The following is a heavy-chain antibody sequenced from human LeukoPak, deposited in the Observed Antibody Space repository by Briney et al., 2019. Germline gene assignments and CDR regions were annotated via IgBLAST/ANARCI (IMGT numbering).Heavy chain of an antibody. CDR2: IYYSGST. CDR3: ARSPWVPAAIRWKDWFDP. D-gene: IGHD2-2*01. J-gene: IGHJ5*02. V-gene: IGHV4-30-4*01. CDR1: GGSISSGDYY. Sequence: PSETLSLTCTVSGGSISSGDYYWSWIRQPPGKGLEWIGYIYYSGSTYYNPSLKSRVTISVDTSKNQFSLKLSSVTVADTAVYYCARSPWVPAAIRWKDWFDPWGQGTLVTVSS.